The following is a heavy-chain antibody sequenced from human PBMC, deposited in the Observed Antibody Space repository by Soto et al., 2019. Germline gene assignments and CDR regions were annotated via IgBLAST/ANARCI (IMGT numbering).Heavy chain of an antibody. CDR3: ARDGPNCGGDCYGSFDI. V-gene: IGHV3-66*01. D-gene: IGHD2-21*02. CDR2: IYSGGST. CDR1: GFTVSSNY. Sequence: GSLRLSCAASGFTVSSNYMSWVRQAPGKGLEWVSVIYSGGSTYYADSVKGRFTISRDNSKNTLYLQMNSLRAEDTAVYYCARDGPNCGGDCYGSFDIWGQGTMVTVSS. J-gene: IGHJ3*02.